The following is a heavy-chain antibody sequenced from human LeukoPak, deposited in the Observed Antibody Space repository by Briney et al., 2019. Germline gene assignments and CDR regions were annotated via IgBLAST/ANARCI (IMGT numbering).Heavy chain of an antibody. CDR3: ARSIVARPNYYYYLDV. V-gene: IGHV4-4*07. J-gene: IGHJ6*03. CDR2: IYTSGGT. D-gene: IGHD6-6*01. Sequence: PETLSLTCTVSGASITNYYWNWIRQPAGKGLEWIGRIYTSGGTNYNPSLKTRVTMSVDTSKNHFSLKLNSVTAADTAVFYCARSIVARPNYYYYLDVWGKGITVTVSS. CDR1: GASITNYY.